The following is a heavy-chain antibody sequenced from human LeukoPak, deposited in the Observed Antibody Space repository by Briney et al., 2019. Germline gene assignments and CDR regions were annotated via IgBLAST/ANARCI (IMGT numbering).Heavy chain of an antibody. D-gene: IGHD1-7*01. CDR1: GFTFSNYW. CDR3: ASSTGRTTNFDY. J-gene: IGHJ4*02. Sequence: GGSLRLSCEASGFTFSNYWMHWVRQAPGKGLVWVSHIENNGRSTKYADSVKGRFTISRDNAKNSLYLQMNSLRAEDTAVYYCASSTGRTTNFDYWGQGTLVTVSS. CDR2: IENNGRST. V-gene: IGHV3-74*01.